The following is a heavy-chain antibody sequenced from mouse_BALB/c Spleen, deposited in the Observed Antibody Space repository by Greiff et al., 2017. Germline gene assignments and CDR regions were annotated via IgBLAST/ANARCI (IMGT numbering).Heavy chain of an antibody. CDR1: GFNIKDYY. CDR3: ASDGGNSWFAY. CDR2: IDPENGNT. V-gene: IGHV14-1*02. Sequence: EVQLQQSGAELVRPGALVKLSCKASGFNIKDYYMHWVKQRPEQGLEWIGWIDPENGNTIYDPKFQGKASITADTSSNTAYLQLSSLTSEDTAVYYCASDGGNSWFAYWGQGTLVTVSA. J-gene: IGHJ3*01. D-gene: IGHD2-1*01.